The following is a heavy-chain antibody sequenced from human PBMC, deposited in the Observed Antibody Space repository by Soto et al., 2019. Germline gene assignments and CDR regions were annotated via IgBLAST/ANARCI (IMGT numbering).Heavy chain of an antibody. D-gene: IGHD3-3*02. V-gene: IGHV1-69*12. CDR1: GGTFSSYA. CDR2: IIPLFRRP. CDR3: GRDNGRPQLGGNYYYITDV. Sequence: QVQLVQSGAEVKEPGSSVKVSCQASGGTFSSYALSWVRQAPGQGLEWMGGIIPLFRRPDYAQKFQGRVTITADESTSTAYMELSSLRSEDTAIYYCGRDNGRPQLGGNYYYITDVWGQGTTITVSS. J-gene: IGHJ6*02.